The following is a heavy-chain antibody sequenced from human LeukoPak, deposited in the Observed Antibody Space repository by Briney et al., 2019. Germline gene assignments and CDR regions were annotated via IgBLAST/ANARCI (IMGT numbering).Heavy chain of an antibody. D-gene: IGHD3-22*01. V-gene: IGHV3-23*01. Sequence: GGSLRLSCAASGFTFSDYAISWVRQAPGKGLEWVSTISDNGGGTYYADSVKGRFTISRDNSKNTLLLQMNSLRAEDSAVYYCATDREVDPSAYYLVGGQGTLITVSS. CDR1: GFTFSDYA. CDR3: ATDREVDPSAYYLV. J-gene: IGHJ4*02. CDR2: ISDNGGGT.